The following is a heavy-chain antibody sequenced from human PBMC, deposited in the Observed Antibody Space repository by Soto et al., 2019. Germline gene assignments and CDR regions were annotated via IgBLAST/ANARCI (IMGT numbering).Heavy chain of an antibody. J-gene: IGHJ4*02. V-gene: IGHV3-30-3*01. CDR2: ISYDGSNK. CDR3: ASLYYDSSGSPWYFDY. D-gene: IGHD3-22*01. CDR1: GFTFSSYA. Sequence: GGSLRLSCAASGFTFSSYAMHWVRQAPGKGLEWVAVISYDGSNKYYADSVKGRFTISRDNSKNTLYLQMNSLRAEDTAVYYCASLYYDSSGSPWYFDYWGQGTLVTVSS.